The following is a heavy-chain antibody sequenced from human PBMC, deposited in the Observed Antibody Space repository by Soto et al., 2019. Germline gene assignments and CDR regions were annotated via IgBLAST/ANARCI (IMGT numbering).Heavy chain of an antibody. J-gene: IGHJ5*02. CDR3: AHIYTGSSWYWSQFDP. D-gene: IGHD6-13*01. V-gene: IGHV2-5*01. CDR1: GFSLSTSGVG. Sequence: SGPTLVNPTQNLTLTCTFSGFSLSTSGVGVGWIRQPPGKALEWLALIYWNDDKRYSPSLKSRLTITKDTSKNQVVLTMTNMDPVDTATYYCAHIYTGSSWYWSQFDPWGQGTLVTVSS. CDR2: IYWNDDK.